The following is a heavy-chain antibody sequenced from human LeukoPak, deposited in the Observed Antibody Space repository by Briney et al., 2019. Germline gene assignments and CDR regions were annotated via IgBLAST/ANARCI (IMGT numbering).Heavy chain of an antibody. CDR3: ATAGNYRFDY. Sequence: GGSLRLSCAASGFTFSSYAMNWVRQAPGKGLVWVSRINPDGSTINYADSVKGRFTISRDNAKNTLYLQMNSLRAEDTAVYYCATAGNYRFDYWGQGALVTVSS. CDR1: GFTFSSYA. J-gene: IGHJ4*02. V-gene: IGHV3-74*01. CDR2: INPDGSTI. D-gene: IGHD1-7*01.